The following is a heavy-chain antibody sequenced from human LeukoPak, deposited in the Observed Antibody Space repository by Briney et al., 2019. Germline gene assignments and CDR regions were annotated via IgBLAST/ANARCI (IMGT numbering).Heavy chain of an antibody. Sequence: PSETLSLTCTVSGGSISSGLYYWTWIRQHPGKGLEWIGYIYYSGSTYYNPSLKSRVTISVDTSKNQFSLKLSSVTAADTAVYYCARVGGTNYYYYGMDVWGQGTTVTVSS. J-gene: IGHJ6*02. CDR3: ARVGGTNYYYYGMDV. CDR2: IYYSGST. V-gene: IGHV4-31*03. D-gene: IGHD4-23*01. CDR1: GGSISSGLYY.